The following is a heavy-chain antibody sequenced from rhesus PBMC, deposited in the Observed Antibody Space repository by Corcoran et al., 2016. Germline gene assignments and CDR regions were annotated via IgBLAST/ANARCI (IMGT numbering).Heavy chain of an antibody. CDR1: GGSIRSNY. CDR2: IRSGGST. Sequence: QVQLQQWGEGLVKPSETLSLTCAVSGGSIRSNYWSWIRQPPGTGLAWIGRIRSGGSTNYNPSLNSRGTISIDTSKNQFSLKLSSVTAADTAVYYCARPIEDEYGYYYFDYWGQGVLVTVSS. D-gene: IGHD3-9*01. V-gene: IGHV4-160*01. J-gene: IGHJ4*01. CDR3: ARPIEDEYGYYYFDY.